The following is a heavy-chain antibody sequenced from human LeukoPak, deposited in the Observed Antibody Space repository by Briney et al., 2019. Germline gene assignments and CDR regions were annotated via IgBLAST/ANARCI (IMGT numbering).Heavy chain of an antibody. V-gene: IGHV1-2*02. CDR2: INPYSGGI. J-gene: IGHJ5*02. CDR1: GYSFTDYY. CDR3: ARADRLHGGPYLIGP. D-gene: IGHD3-16*01. Sequence: GASVKVSCKTSGYSFTDYYMHWVRQAPGQGLEWMGWINPYSGGISSAQKFQGRVTMTRDTSISTVYMQVSWLTSGDTAIYYCARADRLHGGPYLIGPWGQGTLVTVSS.